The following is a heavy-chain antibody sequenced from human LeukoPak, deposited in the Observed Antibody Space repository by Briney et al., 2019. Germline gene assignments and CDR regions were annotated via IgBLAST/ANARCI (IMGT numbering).Heavy chain of an antibody. D-gene: IGHD3-10*01. CDR3: ARQGIYFRAADS. CDR1: GFTFSSYW. Sequence: PGGSLRLSCAASGFTFSSYWMSWVRQAPGKGLEWVANIKQDGTENYYVGSVKSRFTISRDNAKNSLYLQMNSLRAEDTAVYYCARQGIYFRAADSWGQGTLVTVST. J-gene: IGHJ4*02. V-gene: IGHV3-7*05. CDR2: IKQDGTEN.